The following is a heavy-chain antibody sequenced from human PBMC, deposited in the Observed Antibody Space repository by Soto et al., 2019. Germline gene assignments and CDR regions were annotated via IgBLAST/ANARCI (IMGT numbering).Heavy chain of an antibody. CDR2: INPNSGDT. V-gene: IGHV1-2*02. D-gene: IGHD5-18*01. Sequence: ASVEVTCKECGYSLDDFYIRWVREAPGQGLEWLGWINPNSGDTHYGQHFQGRVTLIADTSINTTYMQLSSLAPGDTAMYYCARDLRGYSNWFHPWGQGTLVTVSS. J-gene: IGHJ5*02. CDR3: ARDLRGYSNWFHP. CDR1: GYSLDDFY.